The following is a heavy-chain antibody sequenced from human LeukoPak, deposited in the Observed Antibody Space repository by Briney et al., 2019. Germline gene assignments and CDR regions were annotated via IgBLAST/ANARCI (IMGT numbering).Heavy chain of an antibody. CDR2: ISAYNGNT. CDR1: GYTFTSYG. J-gene: IGHJ4*02. V-gene: IGHV1-18*01. D-gene: IGHD6-19*01. CDR3: ASSGGYSSGWYGVADY. Sequence: AASVKVSCKASGYTFTSYGISWVRQAPGQGLEWMGWISAYNGNTNYAQKLQGRVTMTTDTSTSTAYMELSSLRSEDTAVYYCASSGGYSSGWYGVADYWGQGTLVTVSS.